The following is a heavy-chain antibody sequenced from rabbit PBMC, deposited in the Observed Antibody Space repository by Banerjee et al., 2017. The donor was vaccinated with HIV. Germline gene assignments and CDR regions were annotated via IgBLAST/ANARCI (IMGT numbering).Heavy chain of an antibody. D-gene: IGHD1-1*01. CDR1: GFSFSNKCV. CDR2: INTSSGNT. V-gene: IGHV1S40*01. J-gene: IGHJ4*01. Sequence: QSLEESGGDLVKPEGSLTLTCTASGFSFSNKCVMCWVRQAPGKGLEWIGCINTSSGNTFYASWAKGRFPISKASSTTVPLQMTSLTAADTAAYFWARDLAVVIGWNFNLWGPGTLVTVS. CDR3: ARDLAVVIGWNFNL.